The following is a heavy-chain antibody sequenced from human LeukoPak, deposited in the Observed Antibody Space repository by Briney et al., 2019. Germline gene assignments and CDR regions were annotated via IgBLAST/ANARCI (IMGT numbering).Heavy chain of an antibody. V-gene: IGHV3-23*01. Sequence: GGSLRLSCAASVFTFSSYSMSWVRQAPWKGLEWVLTSGSGGSTYYAVSVKGRFTISRDISKNTLFLQMNSLRADDTAVYYCAKAKYSSSSDLLDYWGQGTLVTVSS. CDR1: VFTFSSYS. CDR3: AKAKYSSSSDLLDY. CDR2: SGSGGST. D-gene: IGHD6-6*01. J-gene: IGHJ4*02.